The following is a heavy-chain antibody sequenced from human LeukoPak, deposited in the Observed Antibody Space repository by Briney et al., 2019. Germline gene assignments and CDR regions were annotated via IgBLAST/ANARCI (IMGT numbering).Heavy chain of an antibody. Sequence: SETLSLTCAVYGGSFRGYYWRWIRQPPGKGLEWIGEINHSGSTNYNPSLKSRVTISVDTSKNQFSLKLSSVTAADTAVYYCARGTLDIVATTPLYFDYWGQGTLVTVSS. D-gene: IGHD5-12*01. CDR1: GGSFRGYY. J-gene: IGHJ4*02. CDR2: INHSGST. V-gene: IGHV4-34*01. CDR3: ARGTLDIVATTPLYFDY.